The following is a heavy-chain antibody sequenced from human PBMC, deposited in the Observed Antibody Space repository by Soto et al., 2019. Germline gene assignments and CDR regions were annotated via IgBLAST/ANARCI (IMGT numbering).Heavy chain of an antibody. CDR1: GFTISSYS. J-gene: IGHJ4*02. CDR2: ISSSSSYI. D-gene: IGHD6-13*01. Sequence: EVQLVESGGGLVKPGGSLRLSCAASGFTISSYSMNWVRQAPGKGLEWVSSISSSSSYIYYADSVKGRFTISRDNAKNSLYLQMNSLRAEDTAVYYCARGSGIAAAGRGYWGQGTLVTVSS. CDR3: ARGSGIAAAGRGY. V-gene: IGHV3-21*01.